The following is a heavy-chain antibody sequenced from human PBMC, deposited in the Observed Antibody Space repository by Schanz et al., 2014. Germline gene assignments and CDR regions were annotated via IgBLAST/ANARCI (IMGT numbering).Heavy chain of an antibody. J-gene: IGHJ6*02. CDR2: IIPILGIA. Sequence: QVQLVQSGAEVKKPGSSVKVSCKASGGTFSTYTISWLRQAPGQGLEWMGRIIPILGIANYAQKFQGRVTITADKSTFTAYMDVSSLRSDDTAVFYCARDPSFSMVRGVIIDSYYYGMDVWGQGTTXTVSS. D-gene: IGHD3-10*01. V-gene: IGHV1-69*08. CDR1: GGTFSTYT. CDR3: ARDPSFSMVRGVIIDSYYYGMDV.